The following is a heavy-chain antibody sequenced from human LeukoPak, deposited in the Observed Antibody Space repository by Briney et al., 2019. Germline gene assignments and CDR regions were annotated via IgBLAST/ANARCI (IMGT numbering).Heavy chain of an antibody. Sequence: GGSLRLSCAASGFTFSSYAMSWVRQAPGKGLEWVSAISGSGGSTYYADSVKGRFTISRDNAKNSMYLQMNSLRAEDTAVYYCARDQWLQSNHYMDVWGKGTTVTVSS. CDR1: GFTFSSYA. V-gene: IGHV3-23*01. J-gene: IGHJ6*03. CDR2: ISGSGGST. CDR3: ARDQWLQSNHYMDV. D-gene: IGHD5-24*01.